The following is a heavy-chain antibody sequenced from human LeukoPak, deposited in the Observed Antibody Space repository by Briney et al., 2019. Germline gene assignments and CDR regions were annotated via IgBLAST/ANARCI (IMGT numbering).Heavy chain of an antibody. D-gene: IGHD3-16*01. CDR3: ATESERGMGY. V-gene: IGHV3-53*01. CDR2: IYSGGST. Sequence: GGSLRLSCAASGFTVSSSYMSWVRQAPGKGLEWVSLIYSGGSTYYADSVKGRFTISRDNSKNTLYLQMNSLRAEDTALYYCATESERGMGYWGQGTLVTVSS. J-gene: IGHJ4*02. CDR1: GFTVSSSY.